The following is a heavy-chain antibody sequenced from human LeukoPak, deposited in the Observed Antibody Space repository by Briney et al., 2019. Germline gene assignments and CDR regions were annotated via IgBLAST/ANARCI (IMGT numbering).Heavy chain of an antibody. CDR1: GDSISSYS. J-gene: IGHJ4*02. D-gene: IGHD3-22*01. CDR2: VYYSGST. V-gene: IGHV4-59*01. CDR3: ASGGSIYDSSGYYYLYYFDY. Sequence: SETLSLTCTVSGDSISSYSWSWIRQPPGKGLEWIGYVYYSGSTNYNPSLKSRVTISADTSKNQFSLKVRSVTAADTAVYYCASGGSIYDSSGYYYLYYFDYWGQGTLVTVSS.